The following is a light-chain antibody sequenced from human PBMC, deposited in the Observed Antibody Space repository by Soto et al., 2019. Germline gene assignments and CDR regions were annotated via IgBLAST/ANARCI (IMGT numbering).Light chain of an antibody. V-gene: IGKV1-39*01. CDR2: GAS. CDR3: QHSYNSPPYT. CDR1: QSISTY. J-gene: IGKJ2*01. Sequence: DIQMTQSPSSLSASVGDRVTITCRASQSISTYVNWYQQKAGKAPTLLIYGASTLQSGVPSRFSGSGSGTDFTLTIRSLQPEDFATYYCQHSYNSPPYTFGQGTKLQIK.